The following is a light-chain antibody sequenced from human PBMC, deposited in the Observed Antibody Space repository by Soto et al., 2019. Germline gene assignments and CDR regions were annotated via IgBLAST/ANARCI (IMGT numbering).Light chain of an antibody. CDR2: GAS. J-gene: IGKJ4*01. CDR3: QQYNDYSS. V-gene: IGKV3-15*01. Sequence: EIVMTQSPATLAVSPGERATLSCWASQSVDSNLAWFQKKPGQGPRLLIYGASTRATGIPARFSGSGSGTEFTLTISSLQSEDFAVYYCQQYNDYSSLGGGTKVDIK. CDR1: QSVDSN.